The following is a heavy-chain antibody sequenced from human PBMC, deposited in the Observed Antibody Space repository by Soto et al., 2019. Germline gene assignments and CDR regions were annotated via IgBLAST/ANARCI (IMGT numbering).Heavy chain of an antibody. V-gene: IGHV1-69*02. CDR2: IIPILGIA. J-gene: IGHJ4*02. CDR1: GGTFSSYT. D-gene: IGHD3-10*01. CDR3: ARGSRSLTMVRGVIIDRFDY. Sequence: SVKVSCKASGGTFSSYTTSWVRQAPGQGLEWMGRIIPILGIANYAQKFQGRVTITADKSTSTAYMELSSLRSEDTAVYYCARGSRSLTMVRGVIIDRFDYWGQGTLVTVSS.